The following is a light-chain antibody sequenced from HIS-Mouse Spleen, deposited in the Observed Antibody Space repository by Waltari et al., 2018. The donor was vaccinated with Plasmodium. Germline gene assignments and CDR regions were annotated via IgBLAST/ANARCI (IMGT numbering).Light chain of an antibody. CDR1: ALPTPT. CDR3: QSADSSGTPNWV. Sequence: SYELTQPPSVSVSPGQTARITCSGDALPTPTASWYPQKPGQAPVLVIYKDSERPSGIPERFSGSSSGTTVTLTISGVQAEDEADYYCQSADSSGTPNWVFGGGTKLTVL. V-gene: IGLV3-25*03. J-gene: IGLJ3*02. CDR2: KDS.